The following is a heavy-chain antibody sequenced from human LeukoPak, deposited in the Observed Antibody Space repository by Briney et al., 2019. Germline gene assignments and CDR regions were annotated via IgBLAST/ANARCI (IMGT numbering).Heavy chain of an antibody. CDR3: AKASAMIVVVSKHFDY. CDR1: GFTFSSYW. D-gene: IGHD3-22*01. Sequence: HPGGSLRLSCAASGFTFSSYWMSWVRQAPGKGLEWVANIKQDGSEKYYVDSVKGRFTISRDNAKSSLYLQMNSLRAEDTAVYYCAKASAMIVVVSKHFDYWGQGTLVTVSS. CDR2: IKQDGSEK. J-gene: IGHJ4*02. V-gene: IGHV3-7*03.